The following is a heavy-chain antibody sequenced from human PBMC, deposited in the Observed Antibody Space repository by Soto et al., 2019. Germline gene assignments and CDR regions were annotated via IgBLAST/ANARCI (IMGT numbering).Heavy chain of an antibody. J-gene: IGHJ4*02. V-gene: IGHV3-15*07. CDR1: GFTLTNVW. Sequence: PGGSLRLSCAVSGFTLTNVWMNWVRQAPGKGPEWVGLIKSESAGGTTNYAAPVKGRFTISRDDSENTLYLQMNSLRADDTAVYYCVRGDGDYHDGNGYLGRHWGQGTLVTVSS. D-gene: IGHD3-22*01. CDR3: VRGDGDYHDGNGYLGRH. CDR2: IKSESAGGTT.